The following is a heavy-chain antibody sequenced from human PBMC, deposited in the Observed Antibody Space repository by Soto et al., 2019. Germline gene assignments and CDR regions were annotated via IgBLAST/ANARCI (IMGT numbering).Heavy chain of an antibody. D-gene: IGHD2-21*02. Sequence: QVQLVESGGDMVEAGTSQRLSGTGSGFTFNNLSLHWVREGPDKGLERVAVVSFDGKVTYYADSVKGRFTVSRDNSKNTIYLQANSLRAEDTAVYYCAREPYGDSQYFDYWGQGTPVTVSS. CDR3: AREPYGDSQYFDY. J-gene: IGHJ4*02. CDR1: GFTFNNLS. V-gene: IGHV3-30*04. CDR2: VSFDGKVT.